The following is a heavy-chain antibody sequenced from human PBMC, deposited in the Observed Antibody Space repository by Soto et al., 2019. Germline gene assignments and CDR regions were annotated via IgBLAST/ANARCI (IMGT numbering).Heavy chain of an antibody. D-gene: IGHD1-1*01. J-gene: IGHJ4*02. Sequence: QVQLVESGGGVVQPGRSLRLSCSASGFTFSSYGIHCVRQAPGKGLEWVAVISHDGNNKYYGDSVKGRFTISRDNSKNTLSLQMNSLRTEDTGVYYCAKQEGVGYNYGHFDYWGQGTLVTVSS. CDR3: AKQEGVGYNYGHFDY. CDR1: GFTFSSYG. V-gene: IGHV3-30*18. CDR2: ISHDGNNK.